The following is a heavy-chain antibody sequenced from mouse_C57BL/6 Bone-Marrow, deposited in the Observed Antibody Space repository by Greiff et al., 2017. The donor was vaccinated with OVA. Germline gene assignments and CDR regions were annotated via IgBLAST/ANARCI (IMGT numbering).Heavy chain of an antibody. J-gene: IGHJ2*01. CDR2: IDPSDSYT. D-gene: IGHD2-3*01. Sequence: QVQLQQPGAELVRPGTSVKLTCKASGYTFTSYWMHWVKQRPGQGLEWIGVIDPSDSYTNYNQKFKGTATLTVDTSSSTAYMQISSLTSEDSAVYYCAPDGYYGNYWGQGTTLTVSS. V-gene: IGHV1-59*01. CDR3: APDGYYGNY. CDR1: GYTFTSYW.